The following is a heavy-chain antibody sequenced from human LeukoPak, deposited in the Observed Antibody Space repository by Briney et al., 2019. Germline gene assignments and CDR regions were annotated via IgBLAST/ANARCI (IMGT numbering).Heavy chain of an antibody. V-gene: IGHV4-39*07. CDR3: ARSLYYYGSDGFDI. J-gene: IGHJ3*02. D-gene: IGHD3-10*01. CDR2: IYYSGVS. CDR1: GGSIISSSFW. Sequence: SETLSLTCTVSGGSIISSSFWWGWIRQPPGKGLEWIGSIYYSGVSYYNTSLKSRVTISVDTSKTQFSLKLSSVTAADTAVYYCARSLYYYGSDGFDIWGQGTMVTVSS.